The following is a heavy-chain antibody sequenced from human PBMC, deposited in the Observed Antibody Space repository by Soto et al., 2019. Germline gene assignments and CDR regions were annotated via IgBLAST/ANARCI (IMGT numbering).Heavy chain of an antibody. CDR1: GGNFSNYA. CDR2: IVPLFGTT. D-gene: IGHD6-13*01. J-gene: IGHJ5*02. Sequence: ASVKVSCKASGGNFSNYAISWVRQAPGQGLEYMGGIVPLFGTTNYAHKFRGRVTITADESTSTVYMEVSSLRSEDTAVYFCARASGRSWYNWFDPWGQGTLVTVSS. V-gene: IGHV1-69*13. CDR3: ARASGRSWYNWFDP.